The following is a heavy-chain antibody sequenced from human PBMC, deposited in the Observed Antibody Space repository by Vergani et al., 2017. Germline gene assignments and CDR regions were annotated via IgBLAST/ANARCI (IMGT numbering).Heavy chain of an antibody. V-gene: IGHV3-15*01. CDR3: ASSIATAGTGGNFDF. CDR2: IRPKTDGETT. CDR1: GFSFSSAW. D-gene: IGHD6-13*01. Sequence: EVQPVESGGGLVKPGGSLRLSCTTSGFSFSSAWMSWVRQAPGKGLEWVARIRPKTDGETTDYAAPVKGRFTISADKSINTAYLEWSSLKASDTAMYYCASSIATAGTGGNFDFWGQGSLVTVSS. J-gene: IGHJ4*02.